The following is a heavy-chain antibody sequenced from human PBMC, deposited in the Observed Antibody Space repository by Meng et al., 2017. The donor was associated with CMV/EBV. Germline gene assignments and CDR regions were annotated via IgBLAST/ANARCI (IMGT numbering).Heavy chain of an antibody. CDR2: ISSSGSTI. CDR3: ARDGGYCSSTSCYYYYGMDV. J-gene: IGHJ6*02. V-gene: IGHV3-48*03. CDR1: GFTFSSYE. D-gene: IGHD2-2*01. Sequence: GESLKISCAASGFTFSSYEMNWVRQAPGKGLEWVSYISSSGSTIYYADSVKGRFTISRDNAKSSLYLQMNSLRAEDTAVYYCARDGGYCSSTSCYYYYGMDVWGQGTTVTVSS.